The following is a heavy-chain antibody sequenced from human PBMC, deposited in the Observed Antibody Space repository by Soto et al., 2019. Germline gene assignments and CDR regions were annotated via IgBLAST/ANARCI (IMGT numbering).Heavy chain of an antibody. J-gene: IGHJ4*02. CDR2: VKQDGSEK. V-gene: IGHV3-7*05. Sequence: EVQLVESGGGLVQPGGSLRVSCETSGFSFSDYWMSWVRQSPGKGMEWVANVKQDGSEKNYVDSVKGRFSISRDNARKSVYLQMHSLRGEDTAVYHCAAGRWMVRYWGQGTLVTVSS. D-gene: IGHD5-18*01. CDR3: AAGRWMVRY. CDR1: GFSFSDYW.